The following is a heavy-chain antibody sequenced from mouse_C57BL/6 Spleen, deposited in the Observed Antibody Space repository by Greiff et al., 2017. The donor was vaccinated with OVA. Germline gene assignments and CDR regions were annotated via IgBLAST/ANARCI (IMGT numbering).Heavy chain of an antibody. D-gene: IGHD2-4*01. J-gene: IGHJ3*01. Sequence: VQLQQPGAELVKPGASVKLSCKASGYTFTSYWMQWVKQRPGQGLEWIGEIDPSDSYTNYNQKFKGKATLTVDTSSSTAYMQLSSLTSEDSAVYYCARTDYDDAYWGQGTLVTASA. CDR3: ARTDYDDAY. V-gene: IGHV1-50*01. CDR1: GYTFTSYW. CDR2: IDPSDSYT.